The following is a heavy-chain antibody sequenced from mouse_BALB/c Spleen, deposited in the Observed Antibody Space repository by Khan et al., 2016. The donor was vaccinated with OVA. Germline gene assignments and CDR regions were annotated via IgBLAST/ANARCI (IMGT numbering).Heavy chain of an antibody. CDR1: GFTFTNYG. CDR3: ARVGYSGTMDC. V-gene: IGHV9-3-1*01. CDR2: INTYTGEP. D-gene: IGHD2-14*01. J-gene: IGHJ4*01. Sequence: QIQLVQSGPELKKPGETVQISCKASGFTFTNYGMNWVKQAPGKGLKWMGWINTYTGEPTFADDFKGRFAFSLETSDSTAFLQINSLKNEDTATYFCARVGYSGTMDCWGQGTSVTVSS.